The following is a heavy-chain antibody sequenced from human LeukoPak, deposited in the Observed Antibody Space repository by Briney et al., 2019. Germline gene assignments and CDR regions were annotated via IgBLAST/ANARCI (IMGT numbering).Heavy chain of an antibody. V-gene: IGHV1-69*05. Sequence: ASVKVSCKASGGTFSSYAISWVRQAPGQGLEWMGGIIPIFGTANYAQKFQGRVTITTDESTSTAYMELSSLRSEDTAVYYSAREVTMVRGVIHSDAFDIWGQGTMVTVSS. J-gene: IGHJ3*02. D-gene: IGHD3-10*01. CDR1: GGTFSSYA. CDR2: IIPIFGTA. CDR3: AREVTMVRGVIHSDAFDI.